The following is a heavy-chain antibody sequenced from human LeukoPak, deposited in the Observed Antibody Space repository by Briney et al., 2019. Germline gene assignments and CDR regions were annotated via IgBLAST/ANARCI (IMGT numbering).Heavy chain of an antibody. CDR1: GFTFSDYY. CDR2: ISKIGSDT. D-gene: IGHD1-1*01. V-gene: IGHV3-11*06. Sequence: PGGSLRLSCAAFGFTFSDYYMSWIRQAPGKGLEWVSYISKIGSDTDFADSVKGRFTISRDNAKNSLYLQMNSLRAEDTAVYYCAKVGATGTADYWGQGTLVTVSS. CDR3: AKVGATGTADY. J-gene: IGHJ4*02.